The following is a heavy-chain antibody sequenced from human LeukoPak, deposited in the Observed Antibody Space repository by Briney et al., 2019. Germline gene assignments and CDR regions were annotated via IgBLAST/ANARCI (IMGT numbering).Heavy chain of an antibody. V-gene: IGHV3-23*01. CDR3: ARGFYDSSGYFPD. Sequence: GGSLRLSCVDSGFTFTNAWMSWVRQAPGKGLEWVSVISGSGDNTYYADSVKGRFTISRDNSKNTLYLQMNSLRAEDTAVHYCARGFYDSSGYFPDWGQGTLVTVSS. CDR1: GFTFTNAW. J-gene: IGHJ4*02. CDR2: ISGSGDNT. D-gene: IGHD3-22*01.